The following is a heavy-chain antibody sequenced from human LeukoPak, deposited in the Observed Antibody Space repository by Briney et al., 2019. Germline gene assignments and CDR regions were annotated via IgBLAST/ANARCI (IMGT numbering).Heavy chain of an antibody. J-gene: IGHJ4*02. D-gene: IGHD4-23*01. CDR1: GFTFSSYS. V-gene: IGHV3-21*01. Sequence: GGSLRLSCAASGFTFSSYSMHWVRQAPGKGLEWVSSISGSRSYIYYADSVKGRFTISRDNAKHSLYLQMNSLRAEDTAVYYCVRGMSIPRWGSPTAIIPLADGEDSFDYWGQGTLVTVSS. CDR3: VRGMSIPRWGSPTAIIPLADGEDSFDY. CDR2: ISGSRSYI.